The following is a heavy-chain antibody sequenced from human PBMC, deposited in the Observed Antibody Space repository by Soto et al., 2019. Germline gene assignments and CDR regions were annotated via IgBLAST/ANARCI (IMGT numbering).Heavy chain of an antibody. V-gene: IGHV3-23*01. CDR2: ISGSGGST. CDR3: AKGVSAARRGGDAFDI. Sequence: GGSLRLSCAASGFTFSSYVMSWVRQAPGKGLEWVSAISGSGGSTYYADSVKGRFTISRDNSKNTLYLQMNSLRAEDTAVYYCAKGVSAARRGGDAFDIWGQGTMVTVSS. CDR1: GFTFSSYV. D-gene: IGHD6-6*01. J-gene: IGHJ3*02.